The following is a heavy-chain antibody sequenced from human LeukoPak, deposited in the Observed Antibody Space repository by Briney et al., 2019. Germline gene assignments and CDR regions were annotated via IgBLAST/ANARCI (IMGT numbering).Heavy chain of an antibody. CDR1: GGSISSYY. Sequence: SETLSLTCTVSGGSISSYYWSWIRQPAGKGLEWIGRIYTSGSTNYNPSLKSRVTMSVDTSKNQFSLKLSSVTAAYTAVYYCARVEYQLLSVWFDPWGQGTLVTVSS. D-gene: IGHD2-2*01. V-gene: IGHV4-4*07. J-gene: IGHJ5*02. CDR3: ARVEYQLLSVWFDP. CDR2: IYTSGST.